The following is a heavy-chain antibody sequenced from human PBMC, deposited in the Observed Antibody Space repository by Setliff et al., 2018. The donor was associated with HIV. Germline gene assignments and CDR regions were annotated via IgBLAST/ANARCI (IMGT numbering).Heavy chain of an antibody. CDR1: GFTFSDYY. CDR3: ARFQAWQLGRRGGYYYYMDV. CDR2: IGSSSRYT. J-gene: IGHJ6*03. Sequence: GGSLRLSCAASGFTFSDYYMGWIRQAPGKGLEWVSYIGSSSRYTNYAYSVEGRLTISRDNAKNELYLHMNSLRAEDTAVYYCARFQAWQLGRRGGYYYYMDVWGKGTTVTVSS. D-gene: IGHD1-1*01. V-gene: IGHV3-11*03.